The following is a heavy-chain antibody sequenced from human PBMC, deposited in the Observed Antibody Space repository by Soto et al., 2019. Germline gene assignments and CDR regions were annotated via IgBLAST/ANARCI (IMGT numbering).Heavy chain of an antibody. CDR2: IITDGSST. J-gene: IGHJ6*02. CDR3: ARGFDSSGIYDV. V-gene: IGHV3-74*01. CDR1: GFTFSSYW. Sequence: GVLRLSCAASGFTFSSYWMHWVRQAPGKGLVWVSRIITDGSSTNYADSVKGRFTISRDNAKNTLYLQMNSLRAEDTAVYYCARGFDSSGIYDVWGQGTTVTVSS. D-gene: IGHD3-22*01.